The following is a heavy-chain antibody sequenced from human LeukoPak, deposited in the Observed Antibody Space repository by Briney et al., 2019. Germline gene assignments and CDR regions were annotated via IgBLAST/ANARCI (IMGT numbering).Heavy chain of an antibody. CDR2: INHSGST. D-gene: IGHD2/OR15-2a*01. CDR1: GGSISSGGYS. Sequence: SETLSLTCAVSGGSISSGGYSWSWIRQPPGKGLEWIGEINHSGSTNYNPSLKSRVTISVDTSKNQFSLKLSSVTAADTAVYYCASTSRYYYGMDVWGQGTTVTVSS. J-gene: IGHJ6*02. V-gene: IGHV4-30-2*01. CDR3: ASTSRYYYGMDV.